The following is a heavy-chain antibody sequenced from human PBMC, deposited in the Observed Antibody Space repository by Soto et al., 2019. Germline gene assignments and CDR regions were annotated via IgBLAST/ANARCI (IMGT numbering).Heavy chain of an antibody. Sequence: SGPTLVNPTQTLTLTCTFSGFSLSTSGMCVSWIRQPPGKALEWLARIDWDDDKYYSTSLKTRLTISKDTSKNQVVLTMTNMDPVDTATYYCAREKGYSYGSYYFDYWGQGTLVTVSS. V-gene: IGHV2-70*11. CDR2: IDWDDDK. CDR3: AREKGYSYGSYYFDY. J-gene: IGHJ4*02. D-gene: IGHD5-18*01. CDR1: GFSLSTSGMC.